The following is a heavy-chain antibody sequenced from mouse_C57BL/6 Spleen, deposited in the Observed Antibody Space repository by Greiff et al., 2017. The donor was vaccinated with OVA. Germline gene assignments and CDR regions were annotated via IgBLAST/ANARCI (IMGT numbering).Heavy chain of an antibody. Sequence: QVHVKQSGAELARPGASVKMSCKASGYTFTSYTMHWVKQRPGQGLEWIGYINPSSGYTKYNQKFKDKATLTADKSSSTAYMQLSSLTSEDSAVYYCARTLLYYAGFAYWGQGTLVTVSA. V-gene: IGHV1-4*01. CDR2: INPSSGYT. CDR3: ARTLLYYAGFAY. J-gene: IGHJ3*01. D-gene: IGHD2-1*01. CDR1: GYTFTSYT.